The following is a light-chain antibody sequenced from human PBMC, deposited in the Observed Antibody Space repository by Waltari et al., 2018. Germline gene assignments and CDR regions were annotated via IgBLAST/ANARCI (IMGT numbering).Light chain of an antibody. V-gene: IGKV3-15*01. CDR3: HQYNSWPKT. CDR1: QTIGSH. Sequence: EIVMTQSPATLSVSPGERVTLSCRASQTIGSHLAWSQQKPGQPPRFLISGASTRATGIPARFSGSGSGTEFTLTISSLQSEDFAVYYCHQYNSWPKTFGQGTRVEIK. CDR2: GAS. J-gene: IGKJ1*01.